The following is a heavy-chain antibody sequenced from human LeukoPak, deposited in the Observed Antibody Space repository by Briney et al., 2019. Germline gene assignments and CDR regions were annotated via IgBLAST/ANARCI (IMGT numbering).Heavy chain of an antibody. CDR1: GFTFSRHW. D-gene: IGHD6-19*01. Sequence: GGSLRLSCAASGFTFSRHWMHWVRQAPGKGLEWVSAITYSGATTNYADSVKGRFTISRDNSKNTLFLQMNSLRAEDTAVYYCAKAVAVALDYWGQGTLVTVSS. CDR3: AKAVAVALDY. CDR2: ITYSGATT. V-gene: IGHV3-23*01. J-gene: IGHJ4*02.